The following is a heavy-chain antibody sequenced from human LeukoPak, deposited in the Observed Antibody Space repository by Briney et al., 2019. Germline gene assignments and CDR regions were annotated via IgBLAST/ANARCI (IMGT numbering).Heavy chain of an antibody. V-gene: IGHV3-30*18. CDR2: ISYDGSNK. CDR1: GFTVSTNY. CDR3: AKAQKYYYDSSGYPD. D-gene: IGHD3-22*01. Sequence: SLRLSCAASGFTVSTNYMSWVRQAPGKGLEWVAVISYDGSNKYYADSVKGRFTISRDNSKNTLYLQMNSLRAEDTAVYYCAKAQKYYYDSSGYPDWGQGTLVTVSS. J-gene: IGHJ4*02.